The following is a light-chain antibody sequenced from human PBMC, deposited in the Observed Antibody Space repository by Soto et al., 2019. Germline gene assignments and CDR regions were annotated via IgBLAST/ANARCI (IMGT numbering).Light chain of an antibody. Sequence: QPVLTQPPSASGSPGQSVTISCTGTSSDVGRYNYVSWYQQHPGKAPKLMISEVNKRASGVPDRFSGSKSGNTASLTVSGLKAEDEADYYCSSYAGTPFVFGTGTKLTVL. CDR3: SSYAGTPFV. V-gene: IGLV2-8*01. CDR2: EVN. CDR1: SSDVGRYNY. J-gene: IGLJ1*01.